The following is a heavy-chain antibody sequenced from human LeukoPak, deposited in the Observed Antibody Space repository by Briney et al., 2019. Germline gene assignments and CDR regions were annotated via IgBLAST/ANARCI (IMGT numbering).Heavy chain of an antibody. CDR1: GGSIRSSYYY. J-gene: IGHJ4*02. V-gene: IGHV4-39*01. D-gene: IGHD3-22*01. CDR3: ARRGYDSSGCYYAY. CDR2: IYDSGST. Sequence: PSETLSLTCTVSGGSIRSSYYYWGWIRQPPGKGLEWIGSIYDSGSTYYNPSLKSRVTISVDTSKNQFSLKLNSVTAADTAVYYCARRGYDSSGCYYAYWGQGTLVTVSS.